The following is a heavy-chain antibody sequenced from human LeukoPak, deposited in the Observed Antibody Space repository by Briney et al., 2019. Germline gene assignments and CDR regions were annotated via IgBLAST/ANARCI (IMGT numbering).Heavy chain of an antibody. Sequence: GGSLRLSCAASGFTFSSYGMHWVRQAPGKGLEWVAFIRYDGSNKYYADSVKGRFTISRDNSKNTLYLQMNSLRAEDTAVYYCAIGNLRFLEWSFGYWGQGTLVTVSS. CDR1: GFTFSSYG. V-gene: IGHV3-30*02. CDR2: IRYDGSNK. CDR3: AIGNLRFLEWSFGY. J-gene: IGHJ4*02. D-gene: IGHD3-3*01.